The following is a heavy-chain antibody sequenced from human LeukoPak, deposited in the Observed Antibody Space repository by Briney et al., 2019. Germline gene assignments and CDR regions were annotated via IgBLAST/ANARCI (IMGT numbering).Heavy chain of an antibody. D-gene: IGHD6-19*01. V-gene: IGHV3-30-3*01. CDR3: ARGRAVTGSTVIDY. CDR1: GFTFSTYA. Sequence: GGSLRLSCAASGFTFSTYAMSWVRRAPGKALEWVATISSDGGNRYYSDSVEGRFTISRDNSKNTLYLQMNSLRPEDTAVFHCARGRAVTGSTVIDYWGQGTLVTVSS. CDR2: ISSDGGNR. J-gene: IGHJ4*02.